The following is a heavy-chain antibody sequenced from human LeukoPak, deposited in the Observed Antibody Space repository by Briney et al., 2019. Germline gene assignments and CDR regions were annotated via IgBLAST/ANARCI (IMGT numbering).Heavy chain of an antibody. CDR3: AKVQYYYDSSGRYYFDY. V-gene: IGHV3-23*01. CDR1: GFTFSSYA. Sequence: GGSLRLSCAASGFTFSSYAMSWVRQAPGKGLEWVSAISGSGGSTYYADSVKGRFTISRDNSKNTLYLQMNSLRAEDTAVYYCAKVQYYYDSSGRYYFDYWGQGTLVTVSS. J-gene: IGHJ4*02. D-gene: IGHD3-22*01. CDR2: ISGSGGST.